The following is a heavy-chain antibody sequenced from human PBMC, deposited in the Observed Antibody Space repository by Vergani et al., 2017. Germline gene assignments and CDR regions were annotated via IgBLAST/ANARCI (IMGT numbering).Heavy chain of an antibody. Sequence: QVHLVESGGGVVQPGRSLTLSCVASGFSFRGHGMHWVRQAPGKGLEWVAMISYDGDRRDYGDFARGRFTISRDSSNTVYLQMNSLRVEDTAMYFCAKDLYYSTAWPPLDSRGQGTLVTVSS. J-gene: IGHJ4*02. V-gene: IGHV3-30*18. D-gene: IGHD4-11*01. CDR2: ISYDGDRR. CDR1: GFSFRGHG. CDR3: AKDLYYSTAWPPLDS.